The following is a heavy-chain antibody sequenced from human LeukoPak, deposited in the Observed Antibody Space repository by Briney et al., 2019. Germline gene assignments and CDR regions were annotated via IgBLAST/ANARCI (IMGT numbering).Heavy chain of an antibody. Sequence: GESLKISCKGSGYSFTSYWIGWVRQMPGKGLEWMGIIYPGDSDTRYSPSFQGQVTISADKSIRTAYLQWSSLKASDTAMYYCARPIYLGRKMDSSGWSFDYWGQGTLVTVSS. CDR3: ARPIYLGRKMDSSGWSFDY. CDR1: GYSFTSYW. V-gene: IGHV5-51*01. D-gene: IGHD6-13*01. CDR2: IYPGDSDT. J-gene: IGHJ4*02.